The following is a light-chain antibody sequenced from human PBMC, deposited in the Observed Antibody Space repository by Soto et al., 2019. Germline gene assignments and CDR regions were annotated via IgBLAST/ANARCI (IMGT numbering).Light chain of an antibody. CDR1: SSDVGGYNY. CDR2: EVS. V-gene: IGLV2-14*01. CDR3: SSYTSSSTRV. J-gene: IGLJ1*01. Sequence: QSALTQPASVSGSPGQSITISCTGTSSDVGGYNYVSWYQQHPGSAPKLMIYEVSNRPSGVSNRFSGSRSDNTASLTISGLQAEDEADYYCSSYTSSSTRVFGTGTKLTVL.